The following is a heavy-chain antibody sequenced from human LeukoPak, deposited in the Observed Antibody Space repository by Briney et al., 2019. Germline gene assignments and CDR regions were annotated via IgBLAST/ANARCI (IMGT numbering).Heavy chain of an antibody. V-gene: IGHV1-18*01. CDR1: GYTFTSYG. D-gene: IGHD4-17*01. CDR2: ISTYSGNT. CDR3: TRDLLGFATTPLSD. J-gene: IGHJ4*02. Sequence: ASVKVSCKASGYTFTSYGINWVRQAPGQGLEWMGWISTYSGNTNYAQKLQGRVTMTTDTSTSTAYMELRSLRSDDTAVYYCTRDLLGFATTPLSDWGQGTLVTVSS.